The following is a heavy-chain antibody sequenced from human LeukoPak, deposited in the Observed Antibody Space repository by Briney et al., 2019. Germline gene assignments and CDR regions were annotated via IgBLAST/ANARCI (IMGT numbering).Heavy chain of an antibody. V-gene: IGHV4-39*01. CDR2: IYYSGST. Sequence: PSETLSLTCTVSGVSISSSSYYWGWIRQPPGKGLEWIGSIYYSGSTYYNPSLKSRVTISVDTSKNLFSLKLSSVTAADTAVYYCARHLYSSSSRAFDIWGQGTMVTVSS. CDR3: ARHLYSSSSRAFDI. J-gene: IGHJ3*02. CDR1: GVSISSSSYY. D-gene: IGHD6-13*01.